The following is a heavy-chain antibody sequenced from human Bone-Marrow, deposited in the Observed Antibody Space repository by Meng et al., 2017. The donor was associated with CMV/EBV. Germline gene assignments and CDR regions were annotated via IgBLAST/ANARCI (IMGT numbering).Heavy chain of an antibody. CDR3: ARGLELGVIVPAQVDF. CDR1: GYTFTSYY. CDR2: INPNSGVT. J-gene: IGHJ4*02. D-gene: IGHD2-2*01. Sequence: ASVKVSCKASGYTFTSYYMHWVRQAPGQGLEWMAWINPNSGVTKSAQKFQGRVTMTRDKSTSTAYMDMSGLRSDDTAVYYCARGLELGVIVPAQVDFCGQGTLVTVSS. V-gene: IGHV1-2*02.